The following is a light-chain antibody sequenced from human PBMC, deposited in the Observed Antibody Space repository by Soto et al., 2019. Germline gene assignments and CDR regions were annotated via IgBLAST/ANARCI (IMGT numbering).Light chain of an antibody. CDR2: DAS. CDR3: QLRSNWPPTWT. V-gene: IGKV3-11*01. CDR1: QSISND. J-gene: IGKJ1*01. Sequence: EIVLTQSPATLSLSRGERATLSCRASQSISNDLAWYQHEPGQAPRLLIYDASSRATGIPARFSGSGSGTDFTLTISSLEPEDFVVYFCQLRSNWPPTWTFGQGTKVEIK.